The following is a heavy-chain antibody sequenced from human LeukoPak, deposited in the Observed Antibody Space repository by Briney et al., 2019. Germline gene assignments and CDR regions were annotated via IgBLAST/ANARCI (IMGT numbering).Heavy chain of an antibody. CDR3: ARHDRDILTGYYSFDY. J-gene: IGHJ4*02. D-gene: IGHD3-9*01. CDR2: IYSGDSDT. Sequence: GESLKISCEASGYSFTTYWITWVRQMPGKGLEWMAIIYSGDSDTRYSPSFQGQVTISDDKSISTAYLQWSSLKASDTAMYYCARHDRDILTGYYSFDYWGQGTLVTVSS. V-gene: IGHV5-51*01. CDR1: GYSFTTYW.